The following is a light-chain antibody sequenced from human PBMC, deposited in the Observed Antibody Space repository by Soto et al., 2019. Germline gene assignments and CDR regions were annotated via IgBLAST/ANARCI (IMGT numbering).Light chain of an antibody. J-gene: IGKJ5*01. V-gene: IGKV1-39*01. Sequence: DIQMTQSPSSLSASIGDRVTISCRASQSISNYLIWIQQKPGKAPELLIYGASTLQSGVPSRFSGSGSGTDFTLTISRLQPEDFATYVCQQTYISPITFGQGARLEIK. CDR1: QSISNY. CDR3: QQTYISPIT. CDR2: GAS.